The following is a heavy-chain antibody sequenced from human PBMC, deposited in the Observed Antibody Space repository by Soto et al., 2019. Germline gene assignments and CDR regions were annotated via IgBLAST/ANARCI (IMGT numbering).Heavy chain of an antibody. CDR2: INHSGST. D-gene: IGHD1-26*01. V-gene: IGHV4-34*01. J-gene: IGHJ2*01. Sequence: PSETLSLTCAVYGGSFSGYYWSWIRQPPGKGLEWIGEINHSGSTNYNPSLKSRVTISVDTSKNQFSLKLSSVTAADTAVYYCARGGRGSGRYFDLWGRGTLVTVSS. CDR3: ARGGRGSGRYFDL. CDR1: GGSFSGYY.